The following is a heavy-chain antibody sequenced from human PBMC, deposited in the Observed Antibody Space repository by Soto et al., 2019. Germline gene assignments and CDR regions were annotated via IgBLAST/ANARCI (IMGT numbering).Heavy chain of an antibody. CDR2: ISYDGSNK. J-gene: IGHJ6*02. CDR1: GFIFSKYG. V-gene: IGHV3-30*18. D-gene: IGHD3-10*01. CDR3: AKDLGSGKPYYYYAMDV. Sequence: QVQLVESGGGVVQPGRSLRLSCGASGFIFSKYGMHWVRQAPGMGLEWVAVISYDGSNKYYAESVKGRFIISRDKSENTLYLQMNSLRAEDTALYYCAKDLGSGKPYYYYAMDVWGQGTTVTVSS.